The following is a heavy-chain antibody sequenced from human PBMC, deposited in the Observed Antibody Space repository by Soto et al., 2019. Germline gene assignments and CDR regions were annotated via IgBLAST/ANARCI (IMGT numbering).Heavy chain of an antibody. Sequence: SQTLSLTCAISGDSVSSNNAAWNWIRQSPSRGLEWLGRTYYRSRWYNDYAVSVKSRITVNPDTSKNQFSLQLTSVTPEDTAVYYCAGTTSHYWYYMDVWGKGTTVTVSS. CDR3: AGTTSHYWYYMDV. CDR2: TYYRSRWYN. CDR1: GDSVSSNNAA. J-gene: IGHJ6*03. D-gene: IGHD1-7*01. V-gene: IGHV6-1*01.